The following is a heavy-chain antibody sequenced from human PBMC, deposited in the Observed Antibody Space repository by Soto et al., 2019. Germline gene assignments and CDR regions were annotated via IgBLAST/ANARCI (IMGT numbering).Heavy chain of an antibody. CDR2: IYYSGST. CDR1: GGSVSSGSYY. CDR3: ARRSLLYDAFDI. J-gene: IGHJ3*02. Sequence: SETLSLTCTVSGGSVSSGSYYWSWIRQPPGKGLEWIGYIYYSGSTNYNPSLKSRVTISVDTSKNQFALKLSSATAADTAVYYCARRSLLYDAFDIWGHGTMVTVSS. D-gene: IGHD1-26*01. V-gene: IGHV4-61*01.